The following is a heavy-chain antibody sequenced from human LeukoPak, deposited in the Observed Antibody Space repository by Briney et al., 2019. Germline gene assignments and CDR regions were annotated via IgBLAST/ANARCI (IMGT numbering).Heavy chain of an antibody. J-gene: IGHJ4*02. V-gene: IGHV4-59*12. Sequence: SETLSLTCTVSGGSISSYFWSWIRQPPGKGLEWIGYVSDSGGTNYNPSLKSRVTMSVDTSKNQFSLKLSSVTAADTAVYYCARDAVVVVPAAMWTSFDYWGQGTLVTVSS. CDR3: ARDAVVVVPAAMWTSFDY. D-gene: IGHD2-2*01. CDR1: GGSISSYF. CDR2: VSDSGGT.